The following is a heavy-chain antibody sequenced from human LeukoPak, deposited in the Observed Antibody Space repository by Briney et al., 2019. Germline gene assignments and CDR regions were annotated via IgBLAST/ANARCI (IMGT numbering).Heavy chain of an antibody. J-gene: IGHJ6*03. CDR2: IYYSGST. CDR1: GGSISSGGYY. CDR3: ARVDVYYYYYMDV. D-gene: IGHD5-24*01. Sequence: SETLSLTCTVSGGSISSGGYYCSWIRQHPGKGLEWIGYIYYSGSTYYNPSLKSRVTISVDTSKNQFSLKLSSVTAADTAVYYCARVDVYYYYYMDVWGKGTTVTVSS. V-gene: IGHV4-31*03.